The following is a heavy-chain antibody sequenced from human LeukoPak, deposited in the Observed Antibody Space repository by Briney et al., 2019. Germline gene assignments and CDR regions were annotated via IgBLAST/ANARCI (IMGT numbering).Heavy chain of an antibody. J-gene: IGHJ4*02. D-gene: IGHD2-15*01. Sequence: GGSLRLSCAASGFTFDDYAMHWVRQAPGKGLEWVSGISWNSGSIGYADSVKGRFTISRDNAKNSLYLQMNSLRAEDTALYYCAKDIGGYCSPSFDYWGQGTLVTVSS. CDR1: GFTFDDYA. V-gene: IGHV3-9*01. CDR2: ISWNSGSI. CDR3: AKDIGGYCSPSFDY.